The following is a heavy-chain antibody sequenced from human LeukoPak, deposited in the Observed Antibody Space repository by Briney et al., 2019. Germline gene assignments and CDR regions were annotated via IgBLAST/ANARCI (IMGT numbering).Heavy chain of an antibody. CDR2: IYSGGST. CDR3: ARVTGSYYPFDY. V-gene: IGHV3-53*01. Sequence: LPGGSLRLSCAASGFTVSRNYMSWVRQAPGKGLEWVSIIYSGGSTYYADSVKGRFTISRDNSKNTLYLQMNSLRAEDTAVYYCARVTGSYYPFDYWGQGTLVTVSS. J-gene: IGHJ4*02. CDR1: GFTVSRNY. D-gene: IGHD3-10*01.